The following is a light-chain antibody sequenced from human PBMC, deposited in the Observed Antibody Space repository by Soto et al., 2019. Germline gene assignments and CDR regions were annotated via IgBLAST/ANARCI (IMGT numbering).Light chain of an antibody. CDR1: ESVSRN. V-gene: IGKV3-20*01. CDR3: QQYGSSLWT. CDR2: GAS. J-gene: IGKJ1*01. Sequence: EVVMTHSPATLSVSPGERATLSCRASESVSRNLAWYQQKPGQAPRLLIYGASSRATGIPDRFSGSGSGTDFTLTISRLEPEDFAVYYCQQYGSSLWTFGQGTKVDIK.